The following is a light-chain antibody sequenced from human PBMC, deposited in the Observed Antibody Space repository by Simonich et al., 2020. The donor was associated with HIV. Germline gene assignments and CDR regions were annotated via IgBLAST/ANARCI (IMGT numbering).Light chain of an antibody. CDR1: QSLLHSNGYNY. CDR2: LGS. Sequence: DIVMTQIPLSLSVTPGQPASISCKSSQSLLHSNGYNYLAWFLQKPGQSPHLLIYLGSNRASGVPDRFSGSGSGTDFTLKISRVEAEDVGVYYCMQALQTPITFGQGTRLEIK. J-gene: IGKJ5*01. CDR3: MQALQTPIT. V-gene: IGKV2-28*01.